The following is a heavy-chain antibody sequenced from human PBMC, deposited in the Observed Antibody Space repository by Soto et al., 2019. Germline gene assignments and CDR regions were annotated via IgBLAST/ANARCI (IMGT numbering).Heavy chain of an antibody. Sequence: PGGSLRLSCAASGFTFSRFGMYWVRQVPGKGLECMAVISFDGSDKYYADSVKGRFTISRDNSKNTVYLQMNSLRADDTALYYCAKSLGGNLIFQPFDIWGQGTMVTVSS. V-gene: IGHV3-30*18. CDR2: ISFDGSDK. D-gene: IGHD2-15*01. CDR1: GFTFSRFG. CDR3: AKSLGGNLIFQPFDI. J-gene: IGHJ3*02.